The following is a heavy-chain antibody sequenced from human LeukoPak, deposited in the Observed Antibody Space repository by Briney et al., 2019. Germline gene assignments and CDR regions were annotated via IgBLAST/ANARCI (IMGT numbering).Heavy chain of an antibody. D-gene: IGHD6-19*01. CDR1: GGTFSSYA. V-gene: IGHV1-69*13. J-gene: IGHJ4*02. CDR3: ASPRYSGGWYLFDY. CDR2: IIPIFGTA. Sequence: SVKVSCKASGGTFSSYAISWVRQAPGQGLEWMGGIIPIFGTANYAQKFQGRVTITADESTSTAYMELSSLRSEDTAVYYCASPRYSGGWYLFDYWGQGPLVTVSS.